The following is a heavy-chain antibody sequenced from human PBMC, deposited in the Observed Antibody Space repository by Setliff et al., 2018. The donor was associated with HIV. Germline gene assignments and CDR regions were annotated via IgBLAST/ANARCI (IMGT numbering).Heavy chain of an antibody. Sequence: SETLSLTCSVSCASLQRYYWSWIRQPAGKGLQWIGRIYYVGWSKYNPSLEDRVTMSVDTSNNQFSLSLRSVTAADTAIYYCARSIHGGGSEPFDTWGQGILVTVSS. CDR3: ARSIHGGGSEPFDT. D-gene: IGHD3-10*01. CDR1: CASLQRYY. CDR2: IYYVGWS. V-gene: IGHV4-4*07. J-gene: IGHJ5*02.